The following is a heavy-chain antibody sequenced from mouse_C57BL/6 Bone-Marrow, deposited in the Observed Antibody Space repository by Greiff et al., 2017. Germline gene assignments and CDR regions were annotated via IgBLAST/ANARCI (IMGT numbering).Heavy chain of an antibody. D-gene: IGHD1-1*01. CDR3: ARSDYYGSSLWYFDV. J-gene: IGHJ1*03. V-gene: IGHV1-82*01. Sequence: VQLQQSGPELVKPGASVKISCKASGYAFSSSWMNWVKQRPGNGLEWIGRIYPGDGDTNYNGKFKGKATLTADKSSSTAYMQLSSLTSEDSAVYFCARSDYYGSSLWYFDVWGTGTTVTVSS. CDR2: IYPGDGDT. CDR1: GYAFSSSW.